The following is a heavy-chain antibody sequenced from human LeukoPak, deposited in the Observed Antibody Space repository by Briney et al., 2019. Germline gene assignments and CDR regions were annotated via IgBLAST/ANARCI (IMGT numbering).Heavy chain of an antibody. Sequence: SETLSLTCAVYGGSFSGYYWSWIRQPPGKGLEWIGEINHSGSTNYNPSLKSRVAMSVDMSENQFSLKLSSVTAADTAVYYCARNGNYGLGWFDPWGQGTLVTVSS. V-gene: IGHV4-34*01. CDR1: GGSFSGYY. CDR2: INHSGST. D-gene: IGHD3-16*01. CDR3: ARNGNYGLGWFDP. J-gene: IGHJ5*02.